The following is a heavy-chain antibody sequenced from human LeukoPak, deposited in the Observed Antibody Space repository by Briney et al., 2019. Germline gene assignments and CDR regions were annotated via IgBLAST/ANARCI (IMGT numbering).Heavy chain of an antibody. CDR1: GFTFSSYS. Sequence: GGSLRLSCAASGFTFSSYSMNWVRQAPGKGLEWVSSISSSSSYIYYADSVKGRFTISRDNAKNSLYLQMNSLRAEDTAVYYCAKDAYDYVWGSYRSHPLYYFDYWGQGTLVTVSS. CDR3: AKDAYDYVWGSYRSHPLYYFDY. V-gene: IGHV3-21*04. CDR2: ISSSSSYI. J-gene: IGHJ4*02. D-gene: IGHD3-16*02.